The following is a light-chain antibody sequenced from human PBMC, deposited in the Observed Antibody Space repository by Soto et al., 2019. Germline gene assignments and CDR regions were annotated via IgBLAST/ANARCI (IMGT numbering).Light chain of an antibody. V-gene: IGKV1-5*03. Sequence: DIQMTQSPSTLSGSVGDRVTITCRASQTISSWLAWYQQKPGKAPKLLIYKASTLKSGVPSRFSGSGSVTEFTLTISSLQPDDFATYYCQHDNSYSEAFGQGTKVDIK. J-gene: IGKJ1*01. CDR3: QHDNSYSEA. CDR1: QTISSW. CDR2: KAS.